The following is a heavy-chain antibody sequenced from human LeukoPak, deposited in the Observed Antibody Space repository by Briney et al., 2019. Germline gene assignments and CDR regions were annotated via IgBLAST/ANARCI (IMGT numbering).Heavy chain of an antibody. CDR3: ARDLFLNAFDI. CDR2: IKQDGSEK. CDR1: GFTFSSYW. Sequence: GGSLRLSYAASGFTFSSYWMSWVRQAPGKGLEWVANIKQDGSEKYYVDSVKGRFTISRDNTKNSLYLQMNSLRAEDTAVYYCARDLFLNAFDIWGQGTMVTVSS. J-gene: IGHJ3*02. D-gene: IGHD2-21*01. V-gene: IGHV3-7*01.